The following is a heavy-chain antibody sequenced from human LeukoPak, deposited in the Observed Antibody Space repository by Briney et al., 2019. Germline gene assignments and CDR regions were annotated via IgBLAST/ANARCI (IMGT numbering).Heavy chain of an antibody. CDR2: IYYSGST. D-gene: IGHD6-13*01. Sequence: SETLSLTCTVSGGSISSYYWSWIRQRPGKGLEWIGYIYYSGSTNYNPSLKSRVTISVDTSKNQFSLKLSSVTAADTAVYYCVRVTAAAGLDAFDIWGQGTMVTVS. J-gene: IGHJ3*02. CDR3: VRVTAAAGLDAFDI. V-gene: IGHV4-59*12. CDR1: GGSISSYY.